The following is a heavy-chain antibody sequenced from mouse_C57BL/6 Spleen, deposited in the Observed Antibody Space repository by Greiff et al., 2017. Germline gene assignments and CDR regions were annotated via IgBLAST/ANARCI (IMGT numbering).Heavy chain of an antibody. CDR2: IYPGDGDT. D-gene: IGHD2-3*01. V-gene: IGHV1-80*01. Sequence: QVQLKQSGAELVKPGASVKISCKASGYAFSSYWMNWVKQRPGKGLEWIGQIYPGDGDTNYNGKFKGKATLTADKSSSTAYMQLSSLTSEDSAVYFCAREGYDPSGNAMDYWGQGTSVTVSS. CDR1: GYAFSSYW. J-gene: IGHJ4*01. CDR3: AREGYDPSGNAMDY.